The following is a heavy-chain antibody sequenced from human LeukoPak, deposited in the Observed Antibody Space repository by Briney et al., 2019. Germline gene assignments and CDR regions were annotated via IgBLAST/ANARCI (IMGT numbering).Heavy chain of an antibody. Sequence: GGSLRLSCAASGFTFSSYSMNWVRQAPGKGLEWVSSISSSSGYIYYADSVKGRFTMSRDNSKNTVYLQMNSLRVDDTAVYYCARRDIVVVVSASDYWGQGTLVTVSS. CDR3: ARRDIVVVVSASDY. CDR1: GFTFSSYS. V-gene: IGHV3-21*04. CDR2: ISSSSGYI. D-gene: IGHD2-15*01. J-gene: IGHJ4*02.